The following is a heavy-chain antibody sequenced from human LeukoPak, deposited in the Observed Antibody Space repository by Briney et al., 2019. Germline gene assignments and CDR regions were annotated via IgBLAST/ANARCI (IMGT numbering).Heavy chain of an antibody. Sequence: SETLSLTCAVYGGSFSGYYWSWIRQPPGKGLEWIGEINHSGSTNYNPSLKSRVTISVDTSKNQFSLKLSSVTPAETAVYYCARAPWIQLWARRGFDYWGQGTLVTVSS. CDR3: ARAPWIQLWARRGFDY. CDR2: INHSGST. CDR1: GGSFSGYY. D-gene: IGHD5-18*01. V-gene: IGHV4-34*01. J-gene: IGHJ4*02.